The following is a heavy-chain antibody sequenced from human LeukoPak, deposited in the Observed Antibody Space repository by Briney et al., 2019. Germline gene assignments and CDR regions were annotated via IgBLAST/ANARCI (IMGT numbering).Heavy chain of an antibody. CDR2: IHPNSGNT. J-gene: IGHJ4*02. CDR1: GYTFTSYD. V-gene: IGHV1-8*01. D-gene: IGHD6-6*01. Sequence: PWPSVKVSCKASGYTFTSYDINWVRPATGRGLEWMGWIHPNSGNTGYAQKFQGRVTMTRNTSISTAYMELSSLRSEDTAVYYCARVIPSSIAARPIDYWGQGTLVTVSS. CDR3: ARVIPSSIAARPIDY.